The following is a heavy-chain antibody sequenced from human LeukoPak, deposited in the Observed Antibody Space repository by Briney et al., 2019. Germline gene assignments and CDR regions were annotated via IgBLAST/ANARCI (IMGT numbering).Heavy chain of an antibody. D-gene: IGHD3-3*01. CDR1: GFTFSSDG. Sequence: PGGSLRLSCAASGFTFSSDGMHWVRQAPGKGLEWVSCIRYEGSNKDCADSVKGRFTISRDNCKHTLYLQMNSLRAEDTAVYYCAKDADDFWSGSFDYWGQGTLVTVSS. J-gene: IGHJ4*02. V-gene: IGHV3-30*02. CDR3: AKDADDFWSGSFDY. CDR2: IRYEGSNK.